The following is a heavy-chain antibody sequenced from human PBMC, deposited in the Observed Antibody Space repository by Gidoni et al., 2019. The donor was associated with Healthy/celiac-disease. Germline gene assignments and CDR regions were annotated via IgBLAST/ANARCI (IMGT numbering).Heavy chain of an antibody. CDR2: ISGSGGST. Sequence: EVQLLESGGGLVQPGGSLRLSCAASGFTFSNNAMSWVRQAPGKGLEWVSAISGSGGSTYYADSVKGRFTISRDNSKNTLYLQMNSLRAEDTAVYYCAKARDYGDYVPLADWGQGTLVTVSS. CDR1: GFTFSNNA. CDR3: AKARDYGDYVPLAD. J-gene: IGHJ4*02. V-gene: IGHV3-23*01. D-gene: IGHD4-17*01.